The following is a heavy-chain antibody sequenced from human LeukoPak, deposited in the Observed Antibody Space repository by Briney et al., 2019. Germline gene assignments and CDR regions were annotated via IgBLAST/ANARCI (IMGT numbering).Heavy chain of an antibody. CDR1: GFTFSRYW. V-gene: IGHV3-74*01. CDR2: VNPDGSST. J-gene: IGHJ4*02. Sequence: GGSLRLSCAAFGFTFSRYWMHWVRQVPGKGLVWVSRVNPDGSSTTYADSVKGRFTSSRDNAKNTLYLQMNRLRAEDTAVYYCARGGSYGDYWGQGILVTVSS. D-gene: IGHD3-16*01. CDR3: ARGGSYGDY.